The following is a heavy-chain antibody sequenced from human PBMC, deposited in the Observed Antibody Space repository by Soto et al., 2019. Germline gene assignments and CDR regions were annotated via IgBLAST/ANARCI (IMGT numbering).Heavy chain of an antibody. Sequence: QVQLVQSGAEVKKPGASVKVSCKASGYTFSGYSIHWVRQAPGQGLEWMGWVNPNSGGTNYAQQFQGRVTMTRDTSIGTAYMDLNRLTSDDTAVYYCALQIPVADTFEYWGQGTLVTVSS. CDR2: VNPNSGGT. CDR3: ALQIPVADTFEY. CDR1: GYTFSGYS. D-gene: IGHD6-19*01. V-gene: IGHV1-2*02. J-gene: IGHJ4*02.